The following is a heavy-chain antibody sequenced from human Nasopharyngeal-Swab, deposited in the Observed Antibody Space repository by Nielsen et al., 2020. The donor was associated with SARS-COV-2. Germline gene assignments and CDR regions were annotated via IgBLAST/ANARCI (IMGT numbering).Heavy chain of an antibody. D-gene: IGHD3-3*01. Sequence: GESLKISCAASGFTFSSYSMNWVRQAPGKGLEWVSSISSSSSYIYYADSVKGRFTISRDNAKNSLYLQMNSLRAEDTAVYYCAGDYTYYDFWSGYYSYYYYGMDVWGQGTTVTVSS. CDR2: ISSSSSYI. CDR1: GFTFSSYS. J-gene: IGHJ6*02. CDR3: AGDYTYYDFWSGYYSYYYYGMDV. V-gene: IGHV3-21*01.